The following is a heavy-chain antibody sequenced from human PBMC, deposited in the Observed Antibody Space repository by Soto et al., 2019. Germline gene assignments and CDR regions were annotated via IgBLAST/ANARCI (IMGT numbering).Heavy chain of an antibody. CDR2: IIPIFGTA. D-gene: IGHD3-22*01. CDR3: AGPIQYYYDSSGPSAWFDP. CDR1: GGTFSSYA. J-gene: IGHJ5*02. V-gene: IGHV1-69*12. Sequence: QVQLVQSGAEVKKPGSSVKVSCKASGGTFSSYAISWVRQAPGQGLEWMGGIIPIFGTANYAQKFQGRVTIHAGESRSTGYLEVRRLGSEDTAVYYCAGPIQYYYDSSGPSAWFDPWGQGTLVTVSS.